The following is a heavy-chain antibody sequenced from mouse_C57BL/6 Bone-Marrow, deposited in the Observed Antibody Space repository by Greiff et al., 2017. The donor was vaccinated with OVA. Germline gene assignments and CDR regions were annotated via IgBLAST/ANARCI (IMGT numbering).Heavy chain of an antibody. V-gene: IGHV1-69*01. CDR1: GYTFTSYW. CDR2: IDPSDSYT. Sequence: QVQLKQPGAELVMPGASVKLSCKASGYTFTSYWMHWVKQRPGQGLEWIGEIDPSDSYTNYNQKFKGKSTLTVDESSSTAYMQLSSLTSEDSAVYYCARGNSGFAYWGQGTLVTVSA. D-gene: IGHD2-1*01. CDR3: ARGNSGFAY. J-gene: IGHJ3*01.